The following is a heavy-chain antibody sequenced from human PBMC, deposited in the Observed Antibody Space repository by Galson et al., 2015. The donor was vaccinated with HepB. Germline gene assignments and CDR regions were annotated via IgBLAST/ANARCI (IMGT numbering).Heavy chain of an antibody. J-gene: IGHJ2*01. CDR3: ARASSNYGGRYFDL. V-gene: IGHV3-72*01. CDR2: PRNKANSYTT. Sequence: SLRLSCAASGFTFSDHYMDWVRQAPGKGLEWVGRPRNKANSYTTEYAASVKGRFTISRDDSKNSLYLQMNSLKTEDTAVYYCARASSNYGGRYFDLWGRGTLVTVSS. CDR1: GFTFSDHY. D-gene: IGHD4-11*01.